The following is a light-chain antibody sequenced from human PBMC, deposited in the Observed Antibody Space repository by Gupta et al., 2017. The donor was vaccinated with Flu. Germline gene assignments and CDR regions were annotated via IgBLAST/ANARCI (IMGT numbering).Light chain of an antibody. V-gene: IGKV1-39*01. CDR2: AAS. CDR3: QQSYSNPSRT. CDR1: QSINSY. Sequence: DIQMTQSPSSLSASVGDRVTITCRASQSINSYVNWYHQKPGKAPKLLIYAASSLQRGVPSRFSGSGSGTDFTLTISSLQPEDFATYYCQQSYSNPSRTSGQGTKLEIK. J-gene: IGKJ2*02.